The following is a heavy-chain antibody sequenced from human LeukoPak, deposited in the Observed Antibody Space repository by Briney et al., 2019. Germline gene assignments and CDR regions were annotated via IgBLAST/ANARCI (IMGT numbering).Heavy chain of an antibody. Sequence: SETLSLTCTVSGGSISSYYWSWIRQPPGKGLEWIGYIYYSGSTNYNPSLKSRVTISVDTSKNQFSLKLSSVTAADTAVYYCARSNSSDLFDYWGQGTLVTVSS. CDR3: ARSNSSDLFDY. J-gene: IGHJ4*02. D-gene: IGHD2-21*02. CDR2: IYYSGST. CDR1: GGSISSYY. V-gene: IGHV4-59*08.